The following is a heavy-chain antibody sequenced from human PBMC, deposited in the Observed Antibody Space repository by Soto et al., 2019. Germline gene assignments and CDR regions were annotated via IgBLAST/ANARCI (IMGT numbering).Heavy chain of an antibody. J-gene: IGHJ5*02. CDR3: AHIPNSYLYDLFDP. CDR1: GFSLTTRGVG. D-gene: IGHD2-2*02. Sequence: QITLKESGPTLVKPTQTLTLTCTFSGFSLTTRGVGVGWIRQPPGKALECLALIYWDDDKRYSPSLQSRLSIIKDISKNQVVLTMTNVDPVDTATYCCAHIPNSYLYDLFDPWGQGTLVSVSS. V-gene: IGHV2-5*02. CDR2: IYWDDDK.